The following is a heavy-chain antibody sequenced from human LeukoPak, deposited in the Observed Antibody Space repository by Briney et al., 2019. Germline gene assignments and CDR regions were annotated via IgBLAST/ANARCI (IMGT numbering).Heavy chain of an antibody. CDR2: IYYSGST. J-gene: IGHJ4*02. CDR1: GGSINSYY. V-gene: IGHV4-59*12. Sequence: SETLSLTCTVSGGSINSYYWSWIRQPPGKGLEWIGYIYYSGSTDYNPSLKSRVTMSVDTSKNQFSLKLSSVTAADTAVYFCARPLDSNTWPNYFDYWGQGTLVTVSS. D-gene: IGHD6-13*01. CDR3: ARPLDSNTWPNYFDY.